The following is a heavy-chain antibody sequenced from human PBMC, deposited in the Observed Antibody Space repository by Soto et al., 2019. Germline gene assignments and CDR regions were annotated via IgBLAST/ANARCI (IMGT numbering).Heavy chain of an antibody. D-gene: IGHD3-3*01. CDR3: ARRVDSRYYFDY. CDR2: IYYSGST. Sequence: SETLSLTCTVSGGSISSSSYYWGWIRQPPGKGLEWIGSIYYSGSTYYNPSLKSRVTISVDTSKNQFSQKLSSVTAADTAVYYCARRVDSRYYFDYWGQGTLVTVSS. V-gene: IGHV4-39*01. J-gene: IGHJ4*02. CDR1: GGSISSSSYY.